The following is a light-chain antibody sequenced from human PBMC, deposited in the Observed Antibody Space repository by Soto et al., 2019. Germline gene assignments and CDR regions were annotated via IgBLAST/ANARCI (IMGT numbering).Light chain of an antibody. J-gene: IGKJ2*01. Sequence: ETVLTQSPATLSLSPGERATLSCRASQGVSTYLAWYQQKPGQAPRLLIYDAYNRATDIPARFSGSGSGTDFTLTISSLEPEDFAVYYCHQRSNWPETFGQGTTLEI. V-gene: IGKV3-11*01. CDR2: DAY. CDR3: HQRSNWPET. CDR1: QGVSTY.